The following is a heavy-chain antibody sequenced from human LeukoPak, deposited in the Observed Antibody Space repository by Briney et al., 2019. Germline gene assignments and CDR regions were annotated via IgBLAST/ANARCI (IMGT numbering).Heavy chain of an antibody. J-gene: IGHJ4*02. D-gene: IGHD6-13*01. CDR3: ANTIAAAGPDY. CDR2: ISSSGNTI. V-gene: IGHV3-11*04. CDR1: GFTFSDYY. Sequence: GGSLRLSCAASGFTFSDYYMSWIRQAPGKGLEWVSYISSSGNTIYYADSVRGRFTISRDNAKNSLYLQMSSLRAEDTAVYYCANTIAAAGPDYWGQGTLVTVSS.